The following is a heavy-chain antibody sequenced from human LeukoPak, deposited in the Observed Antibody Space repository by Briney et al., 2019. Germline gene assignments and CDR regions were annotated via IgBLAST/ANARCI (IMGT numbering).Heavy chain of an antibody. Sequence: ASVKVSCKDSGYSLTALAIHWVRQAPGKGLEWMGRFDPDDGARIYSQRFQDRFLMTEDPSSDTAYMELSGLRSEDTAVYFCASDRTMTTVTSGQSWDDPWGQGTLVTVSS. CDR1: GYSLTALA. D-gene: IGHD4-17*01. V-gene: IGHV1-24*01. CDR2: FDPDDGAR. CDR3: ASDRTMTTVTSGQSWDDP. J-gene: IGHJ5*02.